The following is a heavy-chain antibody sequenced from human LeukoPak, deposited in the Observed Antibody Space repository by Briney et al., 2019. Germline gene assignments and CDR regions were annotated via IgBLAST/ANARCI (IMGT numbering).Heavy chain of an antibody. CDR2: INTNTGNP. CDR3: AREDQYCSSTSCYINWFDP. Sequence: ASVKVSCKASGYTFTSYAMNWVRQAPGQGLEWMGWINTNTGNPTYAQGFTGRFVFSLDTSVSTAYLQISSLKAEDTAVYYCAREDQYCSSTSCYINWFDPWGQGTLVTVSS. J-gene: IGHJ5*02. CDR1: GYTFTSYA. V-gene: IGHV7-4-1*02. D-gene: IGHD2-2*01.